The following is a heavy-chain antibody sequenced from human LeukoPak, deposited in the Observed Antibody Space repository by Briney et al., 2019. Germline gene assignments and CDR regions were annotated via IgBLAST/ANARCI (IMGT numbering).Heavy chain of an antibody. CDR3: AKEEASDGYNYVDYFDY. Sequence: PGGSLRLSCAASGFTVSSNYMSWVRQAPGKGLEWVSVIYSGGSTYYADSVKGRFTISRDNSKNTLYLQMNSLRAEDTAVYYCAKEEASDGYNYVDYFDYWGQGTLVTVSS. V-gene: IGHV3-53*01. D-gene: IGHD5-24*01. J-gene: IGHJ4*02. CDR1: GFTVSSNY. CDR2: IYSGGST.